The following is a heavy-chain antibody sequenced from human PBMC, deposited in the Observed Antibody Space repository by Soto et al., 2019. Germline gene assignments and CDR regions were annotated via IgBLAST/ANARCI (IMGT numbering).Heavy chain of an antibody. CDR3: AKGMEGYSSSGFDY. D-gene: IGHD6-13*01. CDR2: ITGNGGTT. Sequence: GGSLRLSCAASGFSFSSFAMSWVRQAPGKGLEWVSTITGNGGTTYYADSAKGRFTISRDNSKNTLSVQMNSLRAEDTAAYYCAKGMEGYSSSGFDYWGQGALVTVSS. CDR1: GFSFSSFA. J-gene: IGHJ4*02. V-gene: IGHV3-23*01.